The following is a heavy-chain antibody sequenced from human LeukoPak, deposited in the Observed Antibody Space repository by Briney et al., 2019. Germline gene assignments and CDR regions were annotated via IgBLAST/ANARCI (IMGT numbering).Heavy chain of an antibody. J-gene: IGHJ4*02. V-gene: IGHV1-69*01. CDR1: GGTFSSYA. CDR2: IIPIFGTA. D-gene: IGHD3-10*01. Sequence: SVRVSCKASGGTFSSYAISWVRQAPGQGLEWMGGIIPIFGTANYAQKFQGRVTITADESTSTAYMELSSLRSEDTAVYYCARDYYGSGSYYKPFDYWGQGTLVTVSS. CDR3: ARDYYGSGSYYKPFDY.